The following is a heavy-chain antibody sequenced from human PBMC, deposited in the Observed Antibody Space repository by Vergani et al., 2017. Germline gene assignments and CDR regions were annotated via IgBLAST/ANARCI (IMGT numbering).Heavy chain of an antibody. CDR3: ARGVGFYYASSGYYSGYWYFDL. CDR1: GGSISSYY. V-gene: IGHV4-59*01. D-gene: IGHD3-22*01. Sequence: QVQLQESGPGLVKPSETLSLTCTVSGGSISSYYWSWIRQPPGKGLEWSGYIYYSGSTNYNPPLKSRVNISVYKSKTQFSLKLSSVTAADTAVYYCARGVGFYYASSGYYSGYWYFDLWGRGTLVTVSS. J-gene: IGHJ2*01. CDR2: IYYSGST.